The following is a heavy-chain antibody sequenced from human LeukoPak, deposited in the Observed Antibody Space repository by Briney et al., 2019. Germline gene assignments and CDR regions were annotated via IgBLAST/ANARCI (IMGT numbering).Heavy chain of an antibody. Sequence: GGSLRLSCTAFGFTVSNNYMSWVRQAPGKGLKWVSVISGSGGLTYYTDSVKGRFTVSRDNSKNTLYLQMNSLRAEDTALYYCAKGPYDVREYYGMDVWGQGTTVTVSS. CDR2: ISGSGGLT. CDR1: GFTVSNNY. J-gene: IGHJ6*02. CDR3: AKGPYDVREYYGMDV. D-gene: IGHD5-12*01. V-gene: IGHV3-23*01.